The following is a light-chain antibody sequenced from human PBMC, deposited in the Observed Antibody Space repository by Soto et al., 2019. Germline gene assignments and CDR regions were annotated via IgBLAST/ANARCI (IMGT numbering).Light chain of an antibody. V-gene: IGLV2-18*02. Sequence: QSVLTQPPSVSGSPGQSVTISCTGTSSDVGSYNRVSWYQQPPGTAPKLMIYEVSNRPSGVPDRFSGSKSGNTASQTISGLQAEDEADYYCSSYTSSSTWVFGGGTKVTVL. CDR2: EVS. CDR3: SSYTSSSTWV. J-gene: IGLJ2*01. CDR1: SSDVGSYNR.